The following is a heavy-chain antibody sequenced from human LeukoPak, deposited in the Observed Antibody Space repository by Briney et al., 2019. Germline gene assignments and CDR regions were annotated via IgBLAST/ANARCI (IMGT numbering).Heavy chain of an antibody. CDR2: ISSSSSYI. D-gene: IGHD2/OR15-2a*01. J-gene: IGHJ4*02. CDR1: GFTFSSYS. Sequence: PGGSLRLSCAASGFTFSSYSMNWVRQAPGKGLEWVSSISSSSSYIYYADSVKGRFTISRDNAKNSLYLQMNSLRAEDTAVYYCAKSWGEYPPDYWGQGTLVTVSS. V-gene: IGHV3-21*04. CDR3: AKSWGEYPPDY.